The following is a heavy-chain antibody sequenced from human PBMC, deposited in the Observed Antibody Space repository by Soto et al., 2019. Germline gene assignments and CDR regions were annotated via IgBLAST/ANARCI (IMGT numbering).Heavy chain of an antibody. J-gene: IGHJ4*02. CDR3: ARAGRDGYNGLLDY. CDR1: GGSISGYY. V-gene: IGHV4-59*01. Sequence: WETLSLTCTASGGSISGYYWNWIRQPPGKGLEWIGYIYYTGSTNSNPSLKSRVTISVDTSKNQFSLKLRSVTAADTAVYYCARAGRDGYNGLLDYWGQGTLVTVSS. D-gene: IGHD5-12*01. CDR2: IYYTGST.